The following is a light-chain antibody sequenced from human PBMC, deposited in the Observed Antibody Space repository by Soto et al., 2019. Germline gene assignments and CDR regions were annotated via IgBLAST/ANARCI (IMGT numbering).Light chain of an antibody. CDR1: SXDVGGYNY. CDR2: DVS. V-gene: IGLV2-14*01. CDR3: SSYTSSSTWV. Sequence: QAVLTPPASVSGSXXXSIXXXCTGTSXDVGGYNYVSWYQQHPGKAPKLMIYDVSNRPSGVSNRFSGSKSGNTASLTISGLQAEDEADYYCSSYTSSSTWVFGGGTKLTVL. J-gene: IGLJ3*02.